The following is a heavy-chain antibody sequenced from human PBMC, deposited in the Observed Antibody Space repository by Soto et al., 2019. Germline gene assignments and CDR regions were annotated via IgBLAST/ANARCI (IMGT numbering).Heavy chain of an antibody. J-gene: IGHJ3*02. CDR2: INPNSVGT. CDR1: GHTFTGHY. D-gene: IGHD3-10*01. V-gene: IGHV1-2*02. CDR3: AREPMVRAAHGFDI. Sequence: QVQLVQSGAEVKKPGASVKVSCKASGHTFTGHYMHWVRQAPGQGLEWMGWINPNSVGTNYAQKFQGRVTVTRDTSITTAYMELSRLRSDDTAVYYCAREPMVRAAHGFDIWGQGTMVTVSS.